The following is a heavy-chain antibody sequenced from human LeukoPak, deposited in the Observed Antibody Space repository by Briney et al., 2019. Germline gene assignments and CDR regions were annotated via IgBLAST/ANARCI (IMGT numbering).Heavy chain of an antibody. Sequence: PGGSLRLSCAASGFTFSSYVMSWVRQAPGKGQEWVSVISGSGGSTYYADSVKGRFTISRDNSKNTLYLQMNSLRAEDTAVYYCAKAGPSLHSSSFRAFDIWGQGTMVTVSS. J-gene: IGHJ3*02. CDR2: ISGSGGST. D-gene: IGHD6-13*01. CDR1: GFTFSSYV. CDR3: AKAGPSLHSSSFRAFDI. V-gene: IGHV3-23*01.